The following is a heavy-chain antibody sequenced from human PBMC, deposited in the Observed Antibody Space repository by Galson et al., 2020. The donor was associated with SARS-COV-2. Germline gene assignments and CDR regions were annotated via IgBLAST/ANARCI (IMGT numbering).Heavy chain of an antibody. CDR2: INSDGSST. CDR1: GFSFGASW. V-gene: IGHV3-74*01. J-gene: IGHJ6*03. D-gene: IGHD2-21*01. CDR3: ARDTDCGGSAGYPGYYMDV. Sequence: GGSLRLSCVASGFSFGASWMHWVRQSPGKGLVWVSRINSDGSSTSYADSVKGRFTISRDNAKNTLYLQMNSLRADDSALYYGARDTDCGGSAGYPGYYMDVWGRGTTVTVSS.